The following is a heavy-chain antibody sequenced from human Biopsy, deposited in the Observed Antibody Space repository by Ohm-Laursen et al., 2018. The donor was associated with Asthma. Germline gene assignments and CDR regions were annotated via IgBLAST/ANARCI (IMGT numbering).Heavy chain of an antibody. CDR2: ISYGRKT. CDR1: GGSMTPTSHY. V-gene: IGHV4-39*01. CDR3: ARRITIFGVVQKDHGMDA. D-gene: IGHD3-3*01. J-gene: IGHJ6*02. Sequence: TLSLTCTVSGGSMTPTSHYWDWIRQAPGRGLEWIGYISYGRKTSYNPSIKNRVTISRDMSKNQFSLRLTSVTAADTAVYFCARRITIFGVVQKDHGMDAWGQGTTVIVSS.